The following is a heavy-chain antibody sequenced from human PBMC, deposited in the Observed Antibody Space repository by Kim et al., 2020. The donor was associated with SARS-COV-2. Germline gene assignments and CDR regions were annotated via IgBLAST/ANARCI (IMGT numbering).Heavy chain of an antibody. V-gene: IGHV3-30*18. CDR2: ISYDGSNK. J-gene: IGHJ4*02. CDR3: AKDLDNWNSASDY. CDR1: GFTFSYYG. Sequence: GGSLRLSCAASGFTFSYYGMHWVRQAPGKGLEWVAVISYDGSNKYYADSVKGRFPISRDNSKNTLYLQMNSLRAEDTAVYYCAKDLDNWNSASDYWGQGTLVTVSS. D-gene: IGHD1-7*01.